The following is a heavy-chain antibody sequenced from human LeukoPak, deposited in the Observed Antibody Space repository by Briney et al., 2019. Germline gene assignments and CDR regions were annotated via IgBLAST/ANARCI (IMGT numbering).Heavy chain of an antibody. Sequence: GGSLRLSCAASGFTFSDSAVNWVRQASGKGLEWVGRIRSKANSYATAYAASVKGRFTISRNDSETTAYLQMNSLKTEDTAVYYCASDGSPFESWGQGTLVTVSS. J-gene: IGHJ4*02. CDR2: IRSKANSYAT. CDR3: ASDGSPFES. CDR1: GFTFSDSA. D-gene: IGHD1-26*01. V-gene: IGHV3-73*01.